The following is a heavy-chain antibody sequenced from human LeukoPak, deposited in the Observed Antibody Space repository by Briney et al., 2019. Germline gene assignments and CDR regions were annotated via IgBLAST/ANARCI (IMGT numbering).Heavy chain of an antibody. J-gene: IGHJ4*02. CDR3: AKAIGAYYDY. Sequence: GRSLRLSCAASGFTFSSYGMHWVRQAPGKGLEWVAVMSYDGSNKYYADSVKGRFTISRDNSKNTLYLQMNGLRAEDSAVYYCAKAIGAYYDYWGLGTLVTVSS. CDR1: GFTFSSYG. V-gene: IGHV3-30*18. D-gene: IGHD2-21*01. CDR2: MSYDGSNK.